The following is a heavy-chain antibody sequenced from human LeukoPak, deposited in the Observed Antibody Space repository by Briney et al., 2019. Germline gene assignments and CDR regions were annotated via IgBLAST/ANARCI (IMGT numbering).Heavy chain of an antibody. CDR2: INPNSGDT. CDR3: VYKYCDGGRCYFDS. V-gene: IGHV1-2*06. CDR1: GYTFTDFY. Sequence: ASVKVPCKASGYTFTDFYMHWVRQAPGQGLEWMGRINPNSGDTDFAQKFQGRVTMTWDTSINTAYMDLSRLRSDDTAVYYCVYKYCDGGRCYFDSWGQETLVTVSS. D-gene: IGHD2-21*01. J-gene: IGHJ4*02.